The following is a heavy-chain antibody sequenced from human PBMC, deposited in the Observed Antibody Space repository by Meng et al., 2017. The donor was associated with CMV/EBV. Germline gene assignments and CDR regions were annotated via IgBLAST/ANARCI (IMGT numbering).Heavy chain of an antibody. CDR3: ASGTLRLGFDP. V-gene: IGHV3-74*01. Sequence: SCAASGVTFSSYWMPWVRQAPGKGLVWVSRINSDGSSTSYADSVKGRFTISRDNAKNTLYLQMNSLRAEDTAVYYCASGTLRLGFDPWGQGTLVTVSS. J-gene: IGHJ5*02. CDR1: GVTFSSYW. D-gene: IGHD1-26*01. CDR2: INSDGSST.